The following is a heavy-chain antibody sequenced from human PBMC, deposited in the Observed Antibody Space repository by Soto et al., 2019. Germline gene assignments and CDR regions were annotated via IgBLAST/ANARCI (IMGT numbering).Heavy chain of an antibody. CDR3: ARQIYDSDTGPNFQYYFDS. D-gene: IGHD3-22*01. CDR1: GYSFAVYW. V-gene: IGHV5-10-1*01. Sequence: GESMKISCKGAGYSFAVYWSSWGRQKTGKGLEWMGRIDPSDSQTYYSPSFRGHVTISVTKSITTVFLQWSSLRASDTAMYYCARQIYDSDTGPNFQYYFDSWGQGTPVTVSS. J-gene: IGHJ4*02. CDR2: IDPSDSQT.